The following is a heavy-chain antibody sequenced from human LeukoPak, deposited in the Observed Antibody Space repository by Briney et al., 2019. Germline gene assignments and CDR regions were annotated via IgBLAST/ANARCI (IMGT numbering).Heavy chain of an antibody. D-gene: IGHD3-9*01. J-gene: IGHJ5*01. CDR3: AREAVRATGSPYFLDS. CDR2: IEHAGRS. CDR1: GESLSDYY. V-gene: IGHV4-34*01. Sequence: SETLSLTCAVYGESLSDYYWSWIRQTPGKGLEWIGEIEHAGRSNYSPSLKRRVVMSVDTSKNQFSLKVNPVTAAETGVYYCAREAVRATGSPYFLDSWGHGTLVTVSS.